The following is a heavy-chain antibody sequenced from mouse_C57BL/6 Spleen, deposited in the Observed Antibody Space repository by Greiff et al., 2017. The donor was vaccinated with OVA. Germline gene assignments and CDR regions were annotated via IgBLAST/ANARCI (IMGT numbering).Heavy chain of an antibody. CDR3: ARGVSDY. CDR2: IDPNSGGT. D-gene: IGHD2-13*01. Sequence: KQRPGRGLERIGRIDPNSGGTKYNEKFKSKATLTVDKPSSTAYMQLSSLTSEDSAVYYCARGVSDYWGQGTTLTVSS. V-gene: IGHV1-72*01. J-gene: IGHJ2*01.